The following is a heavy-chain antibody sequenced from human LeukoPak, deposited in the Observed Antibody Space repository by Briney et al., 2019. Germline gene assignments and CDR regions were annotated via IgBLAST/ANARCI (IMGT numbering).Heavy chain of an antibody. CDR1: GGSFSGYY. CDR3: ARAGGYCSGGSCYSDYYYYYGMDV. D-gene: IGHD2-15*01. V-gene: IGHV4-34*01. J-gene: IGHJ6*02. Sequence: SETLSLTCAVYGGSFSGYYWSWIRQPPGKGLEWIGEINHSGSTSYNPSLKSRVTISVDTSKNQFSLKLSSVTAADTAVYYCARAGGYCSGGSCYSDYYYYYGMDVWGQGTTVTVSS. CDR2: INHSGST.